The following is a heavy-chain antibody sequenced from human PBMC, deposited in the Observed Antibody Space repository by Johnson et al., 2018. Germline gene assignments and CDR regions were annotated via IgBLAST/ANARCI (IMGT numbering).Heavy chain of an antibody. V-gene: IGHV3-30*18. CDR1: GFTFSSYG. D-gene: IGHD3-22*01. J-gene: IGHJ4*02. CDR2: ISSDGSNR. Sequence: LVETGGGVVQPGRSLRLSCAASGFTFSSYGMHWVRQAPGKGLEWVAVISSDGSNRYYADSVKGRFTISRDNSKNTLYLQMNGLRAEDTAVYYCAKPYYDDSRGYYQIGAPSDWGQGTLVTVSS. CDR3: AKPYYDDSRGYYQIGAPSD.